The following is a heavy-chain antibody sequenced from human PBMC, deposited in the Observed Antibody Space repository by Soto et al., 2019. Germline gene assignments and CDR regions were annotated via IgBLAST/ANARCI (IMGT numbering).Heavy chain of an antibody. CDR2: FYWDDDK. J-gene: IGHJ4*02. V-gene: IGHV2-5*02. CDR3: AHRVLRAVFGLVTTTAIYFDF. Sequence: QITLNESGPTVVKPTETLTLTCTFSGFSLTTSGVGVGWVRQSPGKAPEWLAFFYWDDDKRYSTSLKSRLTITNDTYKNQVVLTMANVDPADTATYYCAHRVLRAVFGLVTTTAIYFDFWGQGTPVVVSS. D-gene: IGHD3-3*01. CDR1: GFSLTTSGVG.